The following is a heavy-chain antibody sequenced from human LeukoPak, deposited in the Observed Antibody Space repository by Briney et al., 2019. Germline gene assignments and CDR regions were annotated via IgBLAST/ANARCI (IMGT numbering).Heavy chain of an antibody. CDR2: ISYDEDNI. V-gene: IGHV3-30*03. D-gene: IGHD1-26*01. CDR1: GFTFSSYV. J-gene: IGHJ4*02. CDR3: EASWHY. Sequence: TGRSLRLSCSASGFTFSSYVMHWVRQAPGKGLEWVATISYDEDNIYYADSVKGRFTISRDDSKDTLFLQMNSLKIEDTAIYYCEASWHYWGQGTLVTVSS.